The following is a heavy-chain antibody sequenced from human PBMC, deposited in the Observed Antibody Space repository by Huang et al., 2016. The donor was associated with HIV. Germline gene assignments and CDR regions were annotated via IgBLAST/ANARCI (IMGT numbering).Heavy chain of an antibody. V-gene: IGHV4-39*01. D-gene: IGHD3-3*01. CDR2: INYDGST. CDR3: ARDIAIFGEPLDS. J-gene: IGHJ4*02. Sequence: QPRLQESGPGLVKPSETLSLTCTVSGVSVTRSPWYWVWVRQSPGKGLECIASINYDGSTYSKSSLKSRLTTSIDASKKQFSRKLTSVTAADTAVYFCARDIAIFGEPLDSWGQGTAVTVSS. CDR1: GVSVTRSPWY.